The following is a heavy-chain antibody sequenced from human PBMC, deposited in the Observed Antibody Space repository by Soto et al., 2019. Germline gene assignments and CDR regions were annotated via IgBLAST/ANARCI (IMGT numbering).Heavy chain of an antibody. CDR1: GFTFDYYW. CDR3: ARGDCGAFDR. Sequence: EVQLVESGGGLVQPGESLRLSCAASGFTFDYYWMHWVRQAPGKGLVWVSRIHSDGTSTTYADSVKGRFTISRDNAKVTLLLQMNSLRAEDTAVYYGARGDCGAFDRWGQGTVVTVSS. D-gene: IGHD1-26*01. CDR2: IHSDGTST. J-gene: IGHJ3*01. V-gene: IGHV3-74*01.